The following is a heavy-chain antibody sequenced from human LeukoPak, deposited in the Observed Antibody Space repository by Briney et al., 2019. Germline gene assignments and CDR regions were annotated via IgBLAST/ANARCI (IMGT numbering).Heavy chain of an antibody. V-gene: IGHV4-34*01. D-gene: IGHD4-17*01. CDR1: GGSFSGYY. Sequence: SETLSLTCAVYGGSFSGYYWSWIRQPPGKGLEWIGEINHSGSTNYNPSLKSRVTISVDTSKNQFSLKLSSVTAADTAVYYCARAENYGDYRYYMDVWGKGTTVTVSS. CDR3: ARAENYGDYRYYMDV. CDR2: INHSGST. J-gene: IGHJ6*03.